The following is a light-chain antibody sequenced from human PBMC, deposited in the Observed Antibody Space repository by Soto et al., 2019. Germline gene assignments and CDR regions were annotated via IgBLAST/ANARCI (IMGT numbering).Light chain of an antibody. J-gene: IGKJ5*01. V-gene: IGKV3-15*01. CDR3: QQYNNWPIT. CDR1: QSVSGD. Sequence: SPATLSLSPGERATLSCRASQSVSGDLAWYHHKPGQAPRLLIYDASTRALDTPARFAGSGSGTEFTLTISSLQSEDFAVYFCQQYNNWPITFGQGTRLEIK. CDR2: DAS.